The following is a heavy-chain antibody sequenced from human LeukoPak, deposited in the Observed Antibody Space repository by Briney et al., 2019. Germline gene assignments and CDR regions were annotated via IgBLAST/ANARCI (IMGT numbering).Heavy chain of an antibody. J-gene: IGHJ4*02. CDR2: IKQDGSEK. CDR3: ARGRIAAARVFDY. CDR1: GFTFSSYW. Sequence: GGSLRLSCAASGFTFSSYWMSWVRQAPGKGLEWVANIKQDGSEKYYVDSVKGRFTISRDNAKNSLYLQMNSLRAEDTAVYYCARGRIAAARVFDYRGQGTLVTVSS. V-gene: IGHV3-7*03. D-gene: IGHD6-13*01.